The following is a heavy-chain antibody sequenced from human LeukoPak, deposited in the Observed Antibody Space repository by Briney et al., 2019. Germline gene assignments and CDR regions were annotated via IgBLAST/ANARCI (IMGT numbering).Heavy chain of an antibody. CDR1: GFTFTNYN. J-gene: IGHJ3*02. CDR2: INPSGGST. V-gene: IGHV1-46*01. CDR3: ARVRDGYNDAYDI. D-gene: IGHD5-24*01. Sequence: ASVKVSCKASGFTFTNYNMHWVRQAPGQELEWMGIINPSGGSTNYAQNFQARVTMTRDTSTSTVYMELSSLRSEDTAVYYCARVRDGYNDAYDIWGQGTMVTVPS.